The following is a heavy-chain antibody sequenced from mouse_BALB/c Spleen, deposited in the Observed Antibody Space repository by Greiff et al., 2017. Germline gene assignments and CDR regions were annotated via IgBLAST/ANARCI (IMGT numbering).Heavy chain of an antibody. CDR3: ARSGLITTVVDFDY. Sequence: EVQVVESGGGLVQPGGSRKLSCVASGFTFSSFGMHWVRQAPEKGLEWVAYISSGSSTIYYADTVKGRFTISRDNPKNTLFLQMTSLRSEDTAMYYCARSGLITTVVDFDYWGQGTTLTVSS. CDR1: GFTFSSFG. D-gene: IGHD1-1*01. CDR2: ISSGSSTI. V-gene: IGHV5-17*02. J-gene: IGHJ2*01.